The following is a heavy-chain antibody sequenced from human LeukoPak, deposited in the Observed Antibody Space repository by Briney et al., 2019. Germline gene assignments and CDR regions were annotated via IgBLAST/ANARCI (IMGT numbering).Heavy chain of an antibody. J-gene: IGHJ4*02. CDR3: ARGGYATRQGFDY. CDR2: ISYSGST. CDR1: GGSISRSSYY. Sequence: SETLSLTCTVSGGSISRSSYYWGWIRQPPGKGLEWIGSISYSGSTYYNPSLKSRVTISVDTSKNQLSLKMSSVTAADTAVYYCARGGYATRQGFDYWGQGTLVTVSS. D-gene: IGHD5-12*01. V-gene: IGHV4-39*07.